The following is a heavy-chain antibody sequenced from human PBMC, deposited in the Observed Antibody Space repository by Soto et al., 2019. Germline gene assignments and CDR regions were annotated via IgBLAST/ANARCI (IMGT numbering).Heavy chain of an antibody. D-gene: IGHD3-3*01. CDR1: GFTFRSSW. CDR3: AKVLGYYDFQLQNWFDP. Sequence: GGSLRLSCAASGFTFRSSWMNWVRQAPGKGLEWVANIKEDGSEKYYVDSVKGRFTISRDNAKNSLYLQMNSLRAEDTAVYYCAKVLGYYDFQLQNWFDPWGQGTLVTVSS. CDR2: IKEDGSEK. J-gene: IGHJ5*02. V-gene: IGHV3-7*01.